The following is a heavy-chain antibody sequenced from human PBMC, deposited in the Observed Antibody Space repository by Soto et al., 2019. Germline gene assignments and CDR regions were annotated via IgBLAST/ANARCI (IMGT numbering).Heavy chain of an antibody. V-gene: IGHV4-39*01. CDR2: IYYSGST. CDR3: ARLYGGTRFDY. D-gene: IGHD4-17*01. J-gene: IGHJ4*02. CDR1: GGSISSSSYY. Sequence: QLQLQESGPGLVKPSETLSLTCTVSGGSISSSSYYWGWIRQPPGKGLEWIGSIYYSGSTYYNPSLKSRVTISVDTSKNQFSLKLSSVPAADTAVYYCARLYGGTRFDYWGQGTLVTVSS.